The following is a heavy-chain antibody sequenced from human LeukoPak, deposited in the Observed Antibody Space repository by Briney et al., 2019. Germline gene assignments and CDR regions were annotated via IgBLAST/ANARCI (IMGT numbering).Heavy chain of an antibody. J-gene: IGHJ4*02. CDR1: GGSISSYY. V-gene: IGHV4-59*01. D-gene: IGHD2/OR15-2a*01. CDR2: IYYSGST. CDR3: ARDQFLYYFDY. Sequence: SETLSLTCTVSGGSISSYYWSWIRQPPGKGLKWIGYIYYSGSTNYNPSLKSRVTISVDTSKNQFSLKLSSVTAADTAVYYCARDQFLYYFDYWGQGTLVTVSS.